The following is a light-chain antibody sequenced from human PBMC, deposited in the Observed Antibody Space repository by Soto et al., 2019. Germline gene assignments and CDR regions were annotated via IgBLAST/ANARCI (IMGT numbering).Light chain of an antibody. V-gene: IGKV3-11*01. CDR1: QSVSSY. CDR3: QQLGA. Sequence: EIVLTQSPATLSLSPGERATLSCRASQSVSSYLAWNQQKPGQAPRLLIYDASNRATGIPARFSGSGSGTDFTLTISSLEPEDFAVYYCQQLGAFGPGTKVDIK. J-gene: IGKJ3*01. CDR2: DAS.